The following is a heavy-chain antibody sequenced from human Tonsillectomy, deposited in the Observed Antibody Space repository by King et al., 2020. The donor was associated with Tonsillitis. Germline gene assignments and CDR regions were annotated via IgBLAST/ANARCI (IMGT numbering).Heavy chain of an antibody. CDR2: TYYMSKWYN. D-gene: IGHD3-16*01. V-gene: IGHV6-1*01. Sequence: VQLQQSGPGLVKPSQTLSLTCAISGDSVSSNTVACNWIRQSPSRGLEWLGRTYYMSKWYNGYAVSVKSRLSINPDTSKNQFSLQLNSVTPEDTAVYYCARARHGANCDYWGQGTLVTVSP. CDR1: GDSVSSNTVA. CDR3: ARARHGANCDY. J-gene: IGHJ4*02.